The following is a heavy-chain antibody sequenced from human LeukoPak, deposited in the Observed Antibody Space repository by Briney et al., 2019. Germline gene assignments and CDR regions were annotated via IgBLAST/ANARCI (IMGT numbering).Heavy chain of an antibody. J-gene: IGHJ5*02. CDR1: GFTFSSYS. V-gene: IGHV3-21*01. CDR3: ARREGYCSSTSCFNWFDP. CDR2: ISSSSSYI. Sequence: GGSLRLSCAASGFTFSSYSMNWVRQAPGKGLEWVSSISSSSSYIYYADSVKGRFTISRDNAKNSLYLQMNSLRAEDTAVYYCARREGYCSSTSCFNWFDPWGQGTLVTVSS. D-gene: IGHD2-2*01.